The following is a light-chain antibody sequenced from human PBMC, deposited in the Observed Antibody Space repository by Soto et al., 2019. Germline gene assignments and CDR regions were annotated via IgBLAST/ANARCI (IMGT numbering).Light chain of an antibody. CDR3: QQLQNAPNT. Sequence: EIVMTQSPATLSVSPGERATLSCRASQSVSSNLAWYQQKPGQAPRLLMYGASTRATGIPDRFSGSGSGTEFTLTISSLQSEDFAVYYCQQLQNAPNTFGQGTKLEIK. V-gene: IGKV3-15*01. CDR2: GAS. J-gene: IGKJ2*01. CDR1: QSVSSN.